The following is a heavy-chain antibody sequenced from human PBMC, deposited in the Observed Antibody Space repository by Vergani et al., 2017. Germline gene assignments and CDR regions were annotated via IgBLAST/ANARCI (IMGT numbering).Heavy chain of an antibody. V-gene: IGHV4-61*02. CDR3: ARELSYYYGSGSDDYNPYYYEGMDV. J-gene: IGHJ6*02. CDR1: GGSINTGAYY. D-gene: IGHD3-10*01. Sequence: QVQLQESGPSLVRPSQTLSLTCTVSGGSINTGAYYWRWIRQPAGKGLEWIGRVYTSGMTNYNPSLKSRVTILVDRSKSQLSLKLTSVTAGDTAVYFCARELSYYYGSGSDDYNPYYYEGMDVWGPGTTVTVSS. CDR2: VYTSGMT.